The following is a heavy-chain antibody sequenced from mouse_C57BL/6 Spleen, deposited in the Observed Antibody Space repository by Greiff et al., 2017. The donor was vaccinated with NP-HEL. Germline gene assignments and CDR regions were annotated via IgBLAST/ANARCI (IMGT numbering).Heavy chain of an antibody. Sequence: QVQLQQSGAELVKPGASVKLSCKASGYTFTEYTIHWVKQRSGQGLEWIGWFYPGSGSIKYNEKFKDKATLTADKSSSTVYMELSRLTSEDSAVYFCASHEDPTCYSSYWYFDVWGTGTTVTVSS. CDR1: GYTFTEYT. V-gene: IGHV1-62-2*01. CDR3: ASHEDPTCYSSYWYFDV. J-gene: IGHJ1*03. CDR2: FYPGSGSI. D-gene: IGHD2-5*01.